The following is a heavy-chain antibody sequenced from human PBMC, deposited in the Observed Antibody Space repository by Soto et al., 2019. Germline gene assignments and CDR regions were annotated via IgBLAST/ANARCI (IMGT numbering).Heavy chain of an antibody. V-gene: IGHV4-39*01. CDR3: AKYSYGFIDY. Sequence: PSETLSLPCTVSCGSISSSSYYWGWIRQPPGKGLEWIGSIYYSGSTYYNPSLKSRVTISVDTSKNQFSLKLSSVTAADTAVYYCAKYSYGFIDYWGQGTLVTVSS. D-gene: IGHD5-18*01. CDR2: IYYSGST. J-gene: IGHJ4*02. CDR1: CGSISSSSYY.